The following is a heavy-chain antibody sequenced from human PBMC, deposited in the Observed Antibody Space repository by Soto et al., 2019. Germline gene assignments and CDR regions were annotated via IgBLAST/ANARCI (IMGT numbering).Heavy chain of an antibody. J-gene: IGHJ6*04. D-gene: IGHD3-3*01. CDR1: GFTFSSYA. V-gene: IGHV3-23*01. CDR2: ISGSGGST. CDR3: AKDIYYDFWSGYLDV. Sequence: EVQLLESGGGLVQPGGSLRLSCAASGFTFSSYAMSWVRQAPGKGLEWVSAISGSGGSTYYADSVKGRFPISRDNSKNTLYMQMNSMRAEDTAVYYCAKDIYYDFWSGYLDVWGKGTTVTVSS.